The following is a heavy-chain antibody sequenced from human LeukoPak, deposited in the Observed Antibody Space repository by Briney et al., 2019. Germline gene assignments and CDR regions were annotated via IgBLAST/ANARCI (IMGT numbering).Heavy chain of an antibody. CDR1: GGSISNYY. Sequence: SETLSLTCNVSGGSISNYYWSWIRQPPGKGLEWIGYIYYSGSTNHNPSLKSRVTISVDTSKNQFSLKLSSVTAADTAVYYCARALYYYDSSGYSKYYYYYMDVWGKGTTVTVSS. V-gene: IGHV4-59*01. CDR3: ARALYYYDSSGYSKYYYYYMDV. D-gene: IGHD3-22*01. J-gene: IGHJ6*03. CDR2: IYYSGST.